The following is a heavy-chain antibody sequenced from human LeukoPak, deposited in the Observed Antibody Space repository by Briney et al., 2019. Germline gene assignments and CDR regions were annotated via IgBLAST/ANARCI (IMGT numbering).Heavy chain of an antibody. J-gene: IGHJ4*02. Sequence: SETLSLTCTVSGGSISSGSYYWGWIRQPPGKGLEWIRSIYYSGSSYYNPPLKSRVAISVDTSKNQFSLKLSSVTAADTAVYYCARVEKGYYYDSSGYYDYWGQGTLVTVSS. CDR2: IYYSGSS. CDR3: ARVEKGYYYDSSGYYDY. V-gene: IGHV4-39*07. CDR1: GGSISSGSYY. D-gene: IGHD3-22*01.